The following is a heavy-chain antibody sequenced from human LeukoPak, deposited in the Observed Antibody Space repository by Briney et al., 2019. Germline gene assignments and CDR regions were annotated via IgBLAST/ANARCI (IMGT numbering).Heavy chain of an antibody. J-gene: IGHJ4*02. CDR3: AKDGYCSSTSCYTGDY. Sequence: GTSLRLSCAASGFTFSSYAMSWVRQAPGKGLEWVSAISGSGGSTYYADSVKGRFTISRDNSKNTLYLQMNSLRAEDTAVYYCAKDGYCSSTSCYTGDYWGQGTLVTVSS. D-gene: IGHD2-2*02. V-gene: IGHV3-23*01. CDR2: ISGSGGST. CDR1: GFTFSSYA.